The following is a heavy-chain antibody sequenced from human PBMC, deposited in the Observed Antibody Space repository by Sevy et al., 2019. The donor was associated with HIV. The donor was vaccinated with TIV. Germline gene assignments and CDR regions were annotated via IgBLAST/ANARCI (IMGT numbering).Heavy chain of an antibody. D-gene: IGHD2-15*01. J-gene: IGHJ1*01. V-gene: IGHV3-30-3*01. Sequence: GGSLRLSCAASVFTFSSYAMHWVRQAPGKGLEWVAVISSAGSNKYYAYSVKGRFTISRDNSKSTLYLQMNSLRPEDTAVYYCARDAGYCSGGTCHQARYFQYWGQGTLVTVSS. CDR3: ARDAGYCSGGTCHQARYFQY. CDR2: ISSAGSNK. CDR1: VFTFSSYA.